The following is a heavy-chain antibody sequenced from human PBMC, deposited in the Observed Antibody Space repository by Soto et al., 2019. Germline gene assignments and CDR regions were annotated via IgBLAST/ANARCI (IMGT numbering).Heavy chain of an antibody. D-gene: IGHD6-13*01. CDR3: AKGTVGSSVPPYYFDF. V-gene: IGHV3-23*01. CDR2: ISGSGGST. Sequence: GGSLRLSCAVSGLTFSSYAMSWVRQGPGKGLEWVSAISGSGGSTYYADSVKGRFTISRDNSRDTLCLQMNNLRAEDTAVYYCAKGTVGSSVPPYYFDFWGQGTLVTVSS. CDR1: GLTFSSYA. J-gene: IGHJ4*02.